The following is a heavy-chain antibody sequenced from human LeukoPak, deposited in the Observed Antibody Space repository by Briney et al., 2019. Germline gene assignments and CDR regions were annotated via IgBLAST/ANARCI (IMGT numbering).Heavy chain of an antibody. CDR1: GFIFKRYS. V-gene: IGHV3-21*01. D-gene: IGHD1-14*01. CDR2: ISGSTSYI. Sequence: PGGSLRLSYGASGFIFKRYSMNWVRQAPGKGLEWVSSISGSTSYIYYADSVKGRFTISIDNAKNSVYLQMNSLRAEDTAVYYCARDGSWFDSWGQGTLVTVSS. J-gene: IGHJ5*01. CDR3: ARDGSWFDS.